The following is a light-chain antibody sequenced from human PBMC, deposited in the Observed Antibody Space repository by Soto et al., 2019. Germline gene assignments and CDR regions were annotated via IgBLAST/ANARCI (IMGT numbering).Light chain of an antibody. CDR1: QSVTRY. CDR3: QQRSSWPQLT. Sequence: EIVSTQSPATLSLSPGERATLSCRASQSVTRYLAWYQQRPGQAPRLLIYDASNRATGIPARFSGSGSGTDFTLTISSLEPEDFAVYYCQQRSSWPQLTFGGGTKVEIK. V-gene: IGKV3-11*01. J-gene: IGKJ4*01. CDR2: DAS.